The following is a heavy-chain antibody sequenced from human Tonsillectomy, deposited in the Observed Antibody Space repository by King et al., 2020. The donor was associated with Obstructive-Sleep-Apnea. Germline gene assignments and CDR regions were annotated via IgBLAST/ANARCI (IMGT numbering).Heavy chain of an antibody. CDR1: GYIFTNSW. V-gene: IGHV5-51*01. CDR3: ARPNMGVVDFLY. Sequence: VQLVESGAELRKPGECLKISCEASGYIFTNSWIGWVRQMPGKGLEWVGIIYPGDSDTRYSPSFEGHVTISVDKSANTAYLQWNSLKASDSAIYYCARPNMGVVDFLYRGQGTLVTVSS. D-gene: IGHD3-16*01. J-gene: IGHJ4*02. CDR2: IYPGDSDT.